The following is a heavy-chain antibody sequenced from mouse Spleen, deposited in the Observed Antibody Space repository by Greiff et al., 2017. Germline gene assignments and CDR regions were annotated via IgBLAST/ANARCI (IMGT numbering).Heavy chain of an antibody. J-gene: IGHJ3*01. V-gene: IGHV5-9-3*01. D-gene: IGHD3-2*01. CDR2: ISSGGSYT. CDR1: GFTFSSYA. Sequence: EVKLMESGGGLVKPGGSLKLSCAASGFTFSSYAMSWVRQTPEKRLEWVATISSGGSYTYYPDSVKGRFTISRDNAKNTLYLQMSSLRSEDTAMYYCARHVDSSGYWFAYWGQGTLVTVSA. CDR3: ARHVDSSGYWFAY.